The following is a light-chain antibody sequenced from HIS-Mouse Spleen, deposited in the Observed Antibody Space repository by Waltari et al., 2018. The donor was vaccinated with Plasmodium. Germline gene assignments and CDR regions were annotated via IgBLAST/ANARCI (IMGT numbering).Light chain of an antibody. J-gene: IGLJ3*02. CDR3: YSTDSSGNHRV. CDR1: SFPTKY. Sequence: SYELTQPPSVSVSPGPTARIPCSGVSFPTKYAYWYQQKSGQAPGLAIYEDSKRPSGIPERFSGSSSGTMATLTISGAQVEDEADYYCYSTDSSGNHRVFGGGTKLTVL. V-gene: IGLV3-10*01. CDR2: EDS.